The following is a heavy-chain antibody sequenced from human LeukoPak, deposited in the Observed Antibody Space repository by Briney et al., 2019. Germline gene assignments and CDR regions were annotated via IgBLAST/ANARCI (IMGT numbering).Heavy chain of an antibody. V-gene: IGHV3-43*02. CDR2: ISGDGGYS. J-gene: IGHJ4*02. Sequence: PGGSLRLSCAASGFTFSGFAMSWVRQTPGKGLEWVSLISGDGGYSYYADSVKGRFTISRDNSKNSLYLQMNSLRTEDTALYYCAKDRDSTGDYWGQGTLVTVSS. D-gene: IGHD1-14*01. CDR1: GFTFSGFA. CDR3: AKDRDSTGDY.